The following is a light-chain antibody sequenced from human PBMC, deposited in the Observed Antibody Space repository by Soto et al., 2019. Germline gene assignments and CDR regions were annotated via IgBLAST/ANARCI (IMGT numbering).Light chain of an antibody. CDR1: QGISNY. CDR3: QKYNSAPQ. Sequence: DIQMTQSPSSLSASVGDRVTITCRASQGISNYLAWYQQKPGKVPKLLIYAAPTLQSGVPSRFSGSGSGTDFTLTISSLQPEDVATYYCQKYNSAPQFGQGTKVDIK. CDR2: AAP. J-gene: IGKJ1*01. V-gene: IGKV1-27*01.